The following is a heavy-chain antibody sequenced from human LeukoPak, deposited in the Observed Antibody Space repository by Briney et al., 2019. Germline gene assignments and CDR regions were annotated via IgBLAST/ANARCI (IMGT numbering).Heavy chain of an antibody. CDR3: ARDYNSGWYGSVH. V-gene: IGHV3-20*04. CDR2: IKWNGGST. J-gene: IGHJ4*02. CDR1: GFTFDDYG. Sequence: GGSLRLSCAASGFTFDDYGMSWVRQAPGKGLEWVSGIKWNGGSTGYADSVKGRFTISRDNAKNSLYVQMNSLRAEDTAFYYCARDYNSGWYGSVHWGQGTLVTVSS. D-gene: IGHD6-19*01.